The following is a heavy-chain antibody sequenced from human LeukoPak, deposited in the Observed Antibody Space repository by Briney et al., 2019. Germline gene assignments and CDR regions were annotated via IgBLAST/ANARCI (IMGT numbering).Heavy chain of an antibody. V-gene: IGHV3-23*01. D-gene: IGHD3-10*01. CDR2: ISGSGGST. CDR1: GFTFSSYA. CDR3: LKQSGSGSHNFDS. Sequence: PGGSLRLSCGAPGFTFSSYAMSWVRQAPGPGLEWVSSISGSGGSTYYADSVRGRFTISRDNSKNTLYLQMNSLRAGDTAVYYFLKQSGSGSHNFDSWGQGTLVTVSS. J-gene: IGHJ4*02.